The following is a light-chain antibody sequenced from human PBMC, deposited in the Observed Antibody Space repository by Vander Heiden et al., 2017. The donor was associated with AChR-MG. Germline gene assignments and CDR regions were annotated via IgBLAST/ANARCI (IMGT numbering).Light chain of an antibody. CDR2: DTS. J-gene: IGKJ2*01. Sequence: DIQMTHSPSSLSASVGDRVTITCQASQDIGNRLNWYQQNPGKAPKLLIFDTSQLETGVPSRFSGSGFGTEFTLTIDSLQPEDFATYFCQQYDYLPPYTFGQGTRVDIK. V-gene: IGKV1-33*01. CDR1: QDIGNR. CDR3: QQYDYLPPYT.